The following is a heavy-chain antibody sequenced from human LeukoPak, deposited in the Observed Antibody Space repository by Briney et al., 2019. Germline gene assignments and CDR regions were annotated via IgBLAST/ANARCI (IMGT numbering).Heavy chain of an antibody. D-gene: IGHD2-15*01. J-gene: IGHJ2*01. Sequence: ASVRVSSTGSVYTFTIYDINWVRQAPGQGGGRVGWMNTNSGDTGYAQKFQGRVTMTRTTSISTAYMELSSLRSEDTAVYYCARGRRGYCSGGSCYHGYFDLWGRGTLVTVSS. CDR1: VYTFTIYD. CDR2: MNTNSGDT. V-gene: IGHV1-8*01. CDR3: ARGRRGYCSGGSCYHGYFDL.